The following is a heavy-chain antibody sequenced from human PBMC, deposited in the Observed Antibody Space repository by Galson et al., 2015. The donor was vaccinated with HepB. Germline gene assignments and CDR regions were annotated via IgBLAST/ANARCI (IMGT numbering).Heavy chain of an antibody. CDR2: ISGSGATT. V-gene: IGHV3-23*01. CDR1: GFTFNPYV. J-gene: IGHJ6*02. D-gene: IGHD3-10*01. CDR3: WGSGSYRPYYYDGMDV. Sequence: RLSCAASGFTFNPYVMRWVRQAPGKGLEWVSAISGSGATTYYADSVKGRFTISRDNSRNTLYVQMNNLRAEDTAVYYCWGSGSYRPYYYDGMDVWGQGTAVTVSS.